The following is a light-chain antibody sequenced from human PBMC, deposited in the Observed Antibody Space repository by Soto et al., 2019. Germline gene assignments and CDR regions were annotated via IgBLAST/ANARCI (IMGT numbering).Light chain of an antibody. J-gene: IGKJ2*01. V-gene: IGKV3-20*01. Sequence: EIVLTQSPGTLSLSPGERATLSCRASQSVSSSYLAWYQQKPGQAPRLLIYGASSRATGIPDRFSGSGSGTDFTLTISRLEPEDCAVYYCQQYGSSFLFGQGTKLEIK. CDR1: QSVSSSY. CDR2: GAS. CDR3: QQYGSSFL.